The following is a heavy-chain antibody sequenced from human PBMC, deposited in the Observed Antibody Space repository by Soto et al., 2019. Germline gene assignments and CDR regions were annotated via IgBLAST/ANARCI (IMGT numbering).Heavy chain of an antibody. Sequence: QVQLVESGGGVVQPGRSLRLSCAASGFTFNNYGMHWVRQAPGKGLEWVAVISIDGSDKYYADSVKGRLTISRDNSKNTVYLQMNSLRAEDTAVYYCAKDQGIAASHGIDWGQGTMVTVSS. J-gene: IGHJ3*01. CDR2: ISIDGSDK. V-gene: IGHV3-30*18. CDR1: GFTFNNYG. D-gene: IGHD6-13*01. CDR3: AKDQGIAASHGID.